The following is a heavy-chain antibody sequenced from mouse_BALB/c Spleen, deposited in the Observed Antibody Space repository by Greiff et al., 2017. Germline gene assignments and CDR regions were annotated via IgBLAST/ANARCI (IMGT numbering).Heavy chain of an antibody. D-gene: IGHD2-1*01. V-gene: IGHV1-77*01. CDR1: GYTFTDYV. CDR3: ARFEGNYGSLYYAMDY. Sequence: QVQLQQSGPELVKPGASVKMSCKASGYTFTDYVISWVKQRTGQGLEWIGEIYPGSGSTYYNEKFKGKATLTADKSSNTAYMQLSSLTSEDSAVYFCARFEGNYGSLYYAMDYWGQGTSVTVSS. J-gene: IGHJ4*01. CDR2: IYPGSGST.